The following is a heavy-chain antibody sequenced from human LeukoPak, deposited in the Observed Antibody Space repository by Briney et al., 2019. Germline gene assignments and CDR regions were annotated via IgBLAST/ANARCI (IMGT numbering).Heavy chain of an antibody. Sequence: GGSLRLSCAASGFTFSNYAMSWVRQAPGKGLEWVSGISDSGGSTYCADSVKGRFTISRDNAKNTLYLQMDSLRAEDTAVYYCARKPAPADWGQGTLVTVSS. CDR3: ARKPAPAD. CDR1: GFTFSNYA. V-gene: IGHV3-23*01. D-gene: IGHD6-25*01. CDR2: ISDSGGST. J-gene: IGHJ4*02.